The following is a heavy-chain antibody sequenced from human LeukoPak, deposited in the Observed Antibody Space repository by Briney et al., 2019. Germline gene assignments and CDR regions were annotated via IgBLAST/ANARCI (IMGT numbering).Heavy chain of an antibody. D-gene: IGHD2-2*02. V-gene: IGHV3-7*01. Sequence: GGSLSLSCAASGFTFSSYWMSWVRQPPGKGLEWVANIKQDGFENYYVGSVRGRFTISRDNAKNSLDLQMSSLRAEDTAVYYCARERGGYCSGATCYKAFDIWGQGTMVTVSS. CDR1: GFTFSSYW. CDR2: IKQDGFEN. CDR3: ARERGGYCSGATCYKAFDI. J-gene: IGHJ3*02.